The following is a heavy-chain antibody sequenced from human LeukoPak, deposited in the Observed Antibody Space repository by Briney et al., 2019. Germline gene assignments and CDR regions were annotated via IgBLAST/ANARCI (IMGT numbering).Heavy chain of an antibody. V-gene: IGHV4-4*02. J-gene: IGHJ4*02. CDR1: GGSISSSNW. CDR2: IYHSGST. Sequence: PSGTLSLTCAVSGGSISSSNWWSWVRQPPGKGLEWIGEIYHSGSTNYNPSLKSRVTISVDTSKNQFSLKLTSVTAADTALYYCARFSAPLRFRIDYWGQGTLVTVSS. D-gene: IGHD3-16*01. CDR3: ARFSAPLRFRIDY.